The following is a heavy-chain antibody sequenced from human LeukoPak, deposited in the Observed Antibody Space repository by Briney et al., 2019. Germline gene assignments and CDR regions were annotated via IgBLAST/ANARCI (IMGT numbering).Heavy chain of an antibody. V-gene: IGHV1-18*01. CDR2: ISAYNGNT. Sequence: ASVKVSCKASGGTFSNYAISWVRQAPGQGLEWMGWISAYNGNTNYAQKLQGRVTMTTDTSTSTAYMELRSLRSDDTAVYYCASVKGSYGNNWFDPWGQGTLVTVSS. J-gene: IGHJ5*02. CDR3: ASVKGSYGNNWFDP. D-gene: IGHD1-26*01. CDR1: GGTFSNYA.